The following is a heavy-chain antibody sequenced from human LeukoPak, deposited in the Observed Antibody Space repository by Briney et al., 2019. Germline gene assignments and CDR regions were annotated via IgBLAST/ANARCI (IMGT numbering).Heavy chain of an antibody. CDR1: GFTFSSYA. CDR2: ISGSGGST. Sequence: QTGGSLRLSCAASGFTFSSYAMSWVRQAPGMGLEWVSAISGSGGSTYDADSVKGRFTISRDNPKNTLYLQMNSLRAEDTAVYYCAKDWGATTPGGFDYWGQGTLVTVSS. V-gene: IGHV3-23*01. CDR3: AKDWGATTPGGFDY. J-gene: IGHJ4*02. D-gene: IGHD1-26*01.